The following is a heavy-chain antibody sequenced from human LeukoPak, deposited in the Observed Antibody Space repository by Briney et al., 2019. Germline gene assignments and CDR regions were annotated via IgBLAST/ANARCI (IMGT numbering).Heavy chain of an antibody. CDR2: IYYSGST. V-gene: IGHV4-39*07. CDR1: GGSISSSSYY. D-gene: IGHD6-13*01. J-gene: IGHJ4*02. CDR3: ARDSSWSPFDS. Sequence: SETLSLTCTVSGGSISSSSYYWGWIRQPPGKGLEWIGSIYYSGSTYYNPSLKSRVTISVDTSKNQFSLKLSSVTAADTAVYYCARDSSWSPFDSWGQGTLVTVSS.